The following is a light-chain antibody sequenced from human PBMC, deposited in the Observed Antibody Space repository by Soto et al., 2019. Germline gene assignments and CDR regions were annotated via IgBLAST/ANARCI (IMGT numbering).Light chain of an antibody. J-gene: IGKJ4*01. CDR1: QSVSSNY. CDR3: QQYGRSPPLI. V-gene: IGKV3-20*01. CDR2: AAS. Sequence: EIVLTQSPGTLSLSPGERATLSCRASQSVSSNYLAWYQQKPGQAPRLLIYAASTRANGIPDRFSGSGSGTDFTLTISRLEPEDFAVYYCQQYGRSPPLIFGGGTKVEIK.